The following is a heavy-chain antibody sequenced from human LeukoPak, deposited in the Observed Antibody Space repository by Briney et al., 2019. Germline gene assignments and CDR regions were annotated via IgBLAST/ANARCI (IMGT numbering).Heavy chain of an antibody. CDR2: ISWDGVST. CDR1: GFTFDDYT. CDR3: AKDWRDGYPDY. V-gene: IGHV3-43*01. Sequence: GGSLRLSCEASGFTFDDYTMHWVRQAPGKGLEWVSLISWDGVSTYYADSVKGRFTISRDNSRNSLYLQMNSLRTDDTALYYCAKDWRDGYPDYWGQGTLVTVSS. J-gene: IGHJ4*02. D-gene: IGHD5-24*01.